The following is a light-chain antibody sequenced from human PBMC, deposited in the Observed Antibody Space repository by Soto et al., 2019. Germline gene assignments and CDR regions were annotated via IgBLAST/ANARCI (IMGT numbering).Light chain of an antibody. V-gene: IGKV1-5*03. CDR3: QQHNSFPWT. Sequence: DIQMTQSPSTLSASVGDRVTITCRASQSISSWLAWYQQKPGKAPKLLIYKASSLEGGVPSRFSGSGSGTEFTLTISSLQPDDFATYYCQQHNSFPWTFGQGTKVDIK. CDR2: KAS. J-gene: IGKJ1*01. CDR1: QSISSW.